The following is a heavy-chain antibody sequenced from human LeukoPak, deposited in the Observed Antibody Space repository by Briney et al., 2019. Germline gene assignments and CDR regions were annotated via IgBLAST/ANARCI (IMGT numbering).Heavy chain of an antibody. CDR3: ARDGLGEIHYYYYYMDV. CDR1: GFTFSSYA. D-gene: IGHD3/OR15-3a*01. CDR2: ISYDGSNK. V-gene: IGHV3-30*04. J-gene: IGHJ6*03. Sequence: GSLRPSWAASGFTFSSYAIHWVRQASGKGLEWVAGISYDGSNKYYADSVKGRFTISRDNSKNTLYLQMNSLRAEDTAVYYCARDGLGEIHYYYYYMDVWGKGTTVTVSS.